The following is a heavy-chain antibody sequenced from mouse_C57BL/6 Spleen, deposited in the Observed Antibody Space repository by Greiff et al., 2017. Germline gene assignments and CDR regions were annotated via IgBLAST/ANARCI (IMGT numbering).Heavy chain of an antibody. CDR1: GYTFTDYY. CDR2: INPNNVGT. J-gene: IGHJ1*03. V-gene: IGHV1-26*01. Sequence: EVQLQQSGPELVKPGASVKISCKASGYTFTDYYMNWVKQSHGKSLEWIGDINPNNVGTSYNQKFKGKATLTVYPSSSTAYMELRSPTAEDAIVYYGARVGLGGYFDVWGTGTTVTVSS. CDR3: ARVGLGGYFDV. D-gene: IGHD4-1*01.